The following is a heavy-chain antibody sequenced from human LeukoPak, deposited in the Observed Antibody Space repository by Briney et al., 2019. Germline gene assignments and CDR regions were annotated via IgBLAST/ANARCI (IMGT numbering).Heavy chain of an antibody. V-gene: IGHV3-7*01. CDR3: AGIAVAGIWGDFDY. D-gene: IGHD6-19*01. J-gene: IGHJ4*02. CDR2: IKQDGSEK. CDR1: GFTFSSYW. Sequence: GGTLRLSCAASGFTFSSYWMSWVRQAPGKGLEWVANIKQDGSEKYYVDSVKGRFTISRDNAKNSLYLQMNSLRAEDTAVYYCAGIAVAGIWGDFDYWGQGTLVTVSS.